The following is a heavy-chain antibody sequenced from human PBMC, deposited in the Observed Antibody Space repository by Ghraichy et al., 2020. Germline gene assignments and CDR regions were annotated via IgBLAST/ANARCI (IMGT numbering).Heavy chain of an antibody. D-gene: IGHD3-10*01. V-gene: IGHV3-23*01. J-gene: IGHJ5*01. Sequence: GESLNISCVASGFTFRTYAMSWVLQAPGRGLEWVSFISASGGTTYYAESMKGRFTISRDSSNNTLYLQMNSLRVEDTALYYCAGYGSGSYDSWGQGTLVAVSS. CDR3: AGYGSGSYDS. CDR1: GFTFRTYA. CDR2: ISASGGTT.